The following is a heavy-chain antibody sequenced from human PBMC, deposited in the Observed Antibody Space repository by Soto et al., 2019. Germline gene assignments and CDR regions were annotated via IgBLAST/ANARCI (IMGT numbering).Heavy chain of an antibody. CDR1: GGSISSYY. J-gene: IGHJ5*02. CDR3: ARDRGGYSYGDFDP. D-gene: IGHD5-18*01. CDR2: IYYSGST. V-gene: IGHV4-59*01. Sequence: PSETLSLTCTVSGGSISSYYWSWIQQPPGKGLEWIGYIYYSGSTNYNPSLKSRVTISVDTSKNQFSLKLSSVTAADTAVYYCARDRGGYSYGDFDPWGQGTLVTVS.